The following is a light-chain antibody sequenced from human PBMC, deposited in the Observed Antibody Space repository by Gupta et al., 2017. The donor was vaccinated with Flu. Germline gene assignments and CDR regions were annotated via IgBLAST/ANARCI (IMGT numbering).Light chain of an antibody. CDR3: QQYYFTPPT. Sequence: PLGERATINCKSSQSVLSSSNNKKCLSWNRQRPGQPPELNIFWESTRASGVPARFSGSGSGTDFTLTISSLQAEDGAVYYCQQYYFTPPTFGGGTKVEIE. CDR1: QSVLSSSNNKKC. CDR2: WES. V-gene: IGKV4-1*01. J-gene: IGKJ4*01.